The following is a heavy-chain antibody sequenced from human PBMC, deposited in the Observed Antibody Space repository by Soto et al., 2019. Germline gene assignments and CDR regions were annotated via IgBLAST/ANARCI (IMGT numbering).Heavy chain of an antibody. CDR1: GFSFSSYE. D-gene: IGHD5-12*01. CDR3: ARGRDGYKGYYYYAMDV. CDR2: ISSGGSTI. J-gene: IGHJ6*02. V-gene: IGHV3-48*03. Sequence: GGSLRLSCATSGFSFSSYEMNWVRQAPGKGLEWVSYISSGGSTIYNADSVKGRFTISRDNAKNSLYLQMNSLRAEDTAVYYCARGRDGYKGYYYYAMDVWGQGTTVTVSS.